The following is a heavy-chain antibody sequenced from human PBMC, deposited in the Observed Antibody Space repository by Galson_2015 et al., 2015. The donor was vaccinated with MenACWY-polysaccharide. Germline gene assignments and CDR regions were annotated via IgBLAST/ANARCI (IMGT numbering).Heavy chain of an antibody. D-gene: IGHD2-2*01. CDR3: ARVIMPTYFDY. CDR2: IRQDGNEN. Sequence: SLRLSCAASGLTFSSYWMSWVRQAPGKRLEWVANIRQDGNENYYLDSVKGRFTISRDNAKRSLYLHMNSLRAEDTAVYYCARVIMPTYFDYWGQGTLVTVSS. J-gene: IGHJ4*02. V-gene: IGHV3-7*01. CDR1: GLTFSSYW.